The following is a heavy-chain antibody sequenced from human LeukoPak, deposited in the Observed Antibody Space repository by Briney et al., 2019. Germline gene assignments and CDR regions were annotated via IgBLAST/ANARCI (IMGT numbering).Heavy chain of an antibody. J-gene: IGHJ4*03. CDR1: GYTLTELS. V-gene: IGHV1-24*01. D-gene: IGHD3-22*01. CDR3: ATGGTYYYDSSGYYFFGY. Sequence: GASVKVSCKVSGYTLTELSMHWVRQAPGKGLEWMGGFDPEDGETIYAQKFQGRVTMTEDTSTDTAYMELSSLRSEDTAVYYCATGGTYYYDSSGYYFFGYWGQGATVTVSS. CDR2: FDPEDGET.